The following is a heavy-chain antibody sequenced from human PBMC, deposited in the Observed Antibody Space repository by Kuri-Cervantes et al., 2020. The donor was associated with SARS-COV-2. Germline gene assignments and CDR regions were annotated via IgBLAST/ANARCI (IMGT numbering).Heavy chain of an antibody. CDR1: GYSFTSFG. CDR2: ISAFNGNT. Sequence: ALVKVSCKASGYSFTSFGITWVRQAPGQGLEWMGWISAFNGNTNYAQKFRDRVALTTDTSTSIAYMELRTLRSDDSAVYYCARLDAVVYFGMDVWGQGTTVTVSS. D-gene: IGHD5-18*01. V-gene: IGHV1-18*01. J-gene: IGHJ6*02. CDR3: ARLDAVVYFGMDV.